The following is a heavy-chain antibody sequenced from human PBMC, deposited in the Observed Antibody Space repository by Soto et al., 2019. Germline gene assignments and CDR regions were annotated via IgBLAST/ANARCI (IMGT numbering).Heavy chain of an antibody. CDR3: ARSPYSSGYYYAIDY. Sequence: ASVKGSCKASGYTLIMYYIHWMRQAPGQGLEWMGLINPSGGSTTYAQKFQGRVTMTRDTSTSTVYMDLSSLRSEDTAVYYCARSPYSSGYYYAIDYWGQGTQVTVSS. J-gene: IGHJ4*02. CDR1: GYTLIMYY. V-gene: IGHV1-46*01. CDR2: INPSGGST. D-gene: IGHD3-22*01.